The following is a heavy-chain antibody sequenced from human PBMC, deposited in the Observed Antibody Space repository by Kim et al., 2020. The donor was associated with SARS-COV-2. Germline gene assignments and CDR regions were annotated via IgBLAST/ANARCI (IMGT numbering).Heavy chain of an antibody. J-gene: IGHJ4*02. V-gene: IGHV4-59*13. CDR2: IYYSGST. CDR1: GGSISSYY. D-gene: IGHD3-22*01. CDR3: ARDEGWLLPYEY. Sequence: SETLSLTCTVSGGSISSYYWSWIRQPPGKGLEWIGYIYYSGSTNYNPSLKSRVTISVDTSKNQFSLKLSSVTAADTAVYYCARDEGWLLPYEYWGQGTLVTVSS.